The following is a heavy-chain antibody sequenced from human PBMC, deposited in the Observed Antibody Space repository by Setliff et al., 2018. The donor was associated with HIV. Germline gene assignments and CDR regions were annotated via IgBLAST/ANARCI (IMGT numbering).Heavy chain of an antibody. D-gene: IGHD5-12*01. Sequence: PSETLSLTCTVSGDSIRGYYWSWIRQPPGKGLEWMGYVFYTGFAAYNPSLKSRLTISVDTSKSQFSLTLTSVTAADTAVYYCARQMPIPGIAITPVDYWGQGALVTVS. J-gene: IGHJ4*02. CDR2: VFYTGFA. CDR1: GDSIRGYY. V-gene: IGHV4-59*08. CDR3: ARQMPIPGIAITPVDY.